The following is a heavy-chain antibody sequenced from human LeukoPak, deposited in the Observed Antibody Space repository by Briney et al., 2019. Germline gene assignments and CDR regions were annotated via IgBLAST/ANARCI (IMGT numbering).Heavy chain of an antibody. CDR2: MHNSGSS. CDR1: GASTSHFY. CDR3: ARSAEWLRNAFDI. D-gene: IGHD5-12*01. J-gene: IGHJ3*02. V-gene: IGHV4-59*01. Sequence: SETLSLACTVSGASTSHFYWNWIRQPPGKGLEWIGYMHNSGSSKHSPSLKSRVTISIDTSKNQFSLQLTSVTAADTAIYYCARSAEWLRNAFDIWGQGTMVSVSS.